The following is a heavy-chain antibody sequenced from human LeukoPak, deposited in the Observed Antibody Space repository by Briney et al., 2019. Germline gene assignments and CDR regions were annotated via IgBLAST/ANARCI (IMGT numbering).Heavy chain of an antibody. CDR3: AAPPGWAAAWNGSITKYYYYYYMDV. J-gene: IGHJ6*03. D-gene: IGHD1-1*01. V-gene: IGHV3-21*04. Sequence: GGSLRLSCAASGFIFSNYIMNWVRQIPGKGLGWVSSISSSSSYIYYTDSVKGRFTISRDNAENSLYLQMNSLRAEDTAVYYCAAPPGWAAAWNGSITKYYYYYYMDVWGKGTTVTVSS. CDR2: ISSSSSYI. CDR1: GFIFSNYI.